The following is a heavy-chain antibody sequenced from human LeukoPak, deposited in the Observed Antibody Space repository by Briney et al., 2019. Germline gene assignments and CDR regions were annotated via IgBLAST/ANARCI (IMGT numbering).Heavy chain of an antibody. J-gene: IGHJ4*02. V-gene: IGHV1-24*01. CDR3: ATDSPGEWLRWGGTSWIH. CDR1: GYTLTELS. D-gene: IGHD5-12*01. Sequence: ASVKVSCKVSGYTLTELSMHWVRQPPGKGLEWMGGVDPEDGETIYAQKFQGRVTMTEDTSTDTAYMELSSLRSEDTAVYYCATDSPGEWLRWGGTSWIHWGQGTLVTVSS. CDR2: VDPEDGET.